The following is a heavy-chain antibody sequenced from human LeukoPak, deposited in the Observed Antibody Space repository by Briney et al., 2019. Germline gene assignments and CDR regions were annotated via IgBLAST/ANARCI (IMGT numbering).Heavy chain of an antibody. V-gene: IGHV4-4*07. CDR3: AREFGAYYYDSSAPEGYCYYYMDV. D-gene: IGHD3-22*01. CDR1: GGSISSYY. Sequence: PSETLSLTCTVSGGSISSYYWSWIRQPAGKGLEWIGRIYTSGSTNYNPSLKSRVTISVDKSKNQFSLKLSSVTAADTAVYYCAREFGAYYYDSSAPEGYCYYYMDVWGKGTTVTVSS. CDR2: IYTSGST. J-gene: IGHJ6*03.